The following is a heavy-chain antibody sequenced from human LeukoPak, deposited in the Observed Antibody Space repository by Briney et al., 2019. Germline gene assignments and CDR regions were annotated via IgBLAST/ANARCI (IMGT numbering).Heavy chain of an antibody. CDR2: ISYDGNNE. J-gene: IGHJ5*02. V-gene: IGHV3-30-3*01. CDR1: GFTFSTYA. CDR3: ARGGLREATVTTYPLEGWFDP. D-gene: IGHD4-17*01. Sequence: GGSLRLSCAASGFTFSTYAMHWVRQAPGRGLEWVAVISYDGNNEYYTDSVKGRFTISRDNSKNTLYLQMNSLRTEDTAVYYCARGGLREATVTTYPLEGWFDPWGQGTLVTVSS.